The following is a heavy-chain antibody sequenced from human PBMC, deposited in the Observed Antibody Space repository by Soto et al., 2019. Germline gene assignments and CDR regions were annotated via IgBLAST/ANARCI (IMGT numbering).Heavy chain of an antibody. Sequence: QVQLVQSGAEVKKPGSSVKVSCKASGGTFSSYAISWVRQAPGQGLEWMGGIIPIFGTANYAQKFQGRVTITADESTSTAYMELSSLRSEDTSVYYCARAPRIAVAGWNPLLGWYFDLWGRGTLVTVSS. CDR2: IIPIFGTA. D-gene: IGHD6-19*01. V-gene: IGHV1-69*01. J-gene: IGHJ2*01. CDR3: ARAPRIAVAGWNPLLGWYFDL. CDR1: GGTFSSYA.